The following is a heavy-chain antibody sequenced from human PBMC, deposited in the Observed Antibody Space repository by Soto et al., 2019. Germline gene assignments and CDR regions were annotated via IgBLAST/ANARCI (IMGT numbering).Heavy chain of an antibody. CDR3: ARVGRYGWDFDH. CDR2: INEDGSQK. Sequence: GGSLRLSCAASEFSFRSYWMTWVRQAPGKGLEWVALINEDGSQKYYVGSVKGRFIISRDNAKDSVYMQMDSLRAGDTAVYFCARVGRYGWDFDHWGQGTLVTVSS. V-gene: IGHV3-7*01. D-gene: IGHD5-18*01. CDR1: EFSFRSYW. J-gene: IGHJ4*02.